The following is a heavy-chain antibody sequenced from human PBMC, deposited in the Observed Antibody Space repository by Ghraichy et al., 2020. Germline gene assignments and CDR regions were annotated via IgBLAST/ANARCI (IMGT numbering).Heavy chain of an antibody. Sequence: SETLSLTCTVSGGSLSGYYWSWIRQPPGKGLEWIGEINHSGSTNYNPSLKSRVTISVDTSKNQFSLKLSSVPAADTAVYYCARSLGYSNGGSCCFDYWGQGTLVTVSS. J-gene: IGHJ4*02. V-gene: IGHV4-34*01. CDR2: INHSGST. CDR3: ARSLGYSNGGSCCFDY. D-gene: IGHD2-15*01. CDR1: GGSLSGYY.